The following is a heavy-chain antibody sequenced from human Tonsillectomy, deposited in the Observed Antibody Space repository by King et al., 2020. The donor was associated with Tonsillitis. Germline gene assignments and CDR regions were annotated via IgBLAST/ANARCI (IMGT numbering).Heavy chain of an antibody. D-gene: IGHD6-13*01. CDR1: GYTSTSYW. Sequence: VQLVESGAEVKKPGGSLKISCKGSGYTSTSYWIAWVRQMPGKGLEWVGIIYSGDSDTRYSPSFQGQVTISADKSISTAYLQWSSLKASDTAMYYCARLSDSRSRGYFDSWGQGTLVSVSS. V-gene: IGHV5-51*01. CDR2: IYSGDSDT. J-gene: IGHJ4*02. CDR3: ARLSDSRSRGYFDS.